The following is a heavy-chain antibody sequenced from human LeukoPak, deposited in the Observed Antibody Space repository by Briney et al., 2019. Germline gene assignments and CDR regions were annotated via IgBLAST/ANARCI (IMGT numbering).Heavy chain of an antibody. Sequence: GGSLRLSCAASGFTFSSYSMNWVRQAPGKGLEWVSSISRSSTYIYSADSVKGRFTISRDNAKNSLYLQMNSLRAEDTAVYYCARDREDCSSSICYKWAFEYWGQGTLVIVSS. V-gene: IGHV3-21*01. D-gene: IGHD2-2*02. CDR2: ISRSSTYI. J-gene: IGHJ4*02. CDR1: GFTFSSYS. CDR3: ARDREDCSSSICYKWAFEY.